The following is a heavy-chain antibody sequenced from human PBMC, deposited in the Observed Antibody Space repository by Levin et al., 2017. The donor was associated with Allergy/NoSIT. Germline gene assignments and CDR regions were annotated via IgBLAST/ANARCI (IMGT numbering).Heavy chain of an antibody. CDR2: ISYDGSNK. V-gene: IGHV3-30-3*01. D-gene: IGHD3-22*01. CDR3: AREDYYDSSNYYGMDV. Sequence: GESLKISCAASGFTFSSYAMHWVRQAPGKGLEWVAVISYDGSNKYYADSVKGRFTISRDNSKNTLYLQMNSLRAEDTAVYYCAREDYYDSSNYYGMDVWGQGTTVTVSS. J-gene: IGHJ6*02. CDR1: GFTFSSYA.